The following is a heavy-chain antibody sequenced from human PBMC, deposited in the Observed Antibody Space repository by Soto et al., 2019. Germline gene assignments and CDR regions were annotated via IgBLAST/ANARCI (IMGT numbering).Heavy chain of an antibody. J-gene: IGHJ6*02. Sequence: QVQLRESGPGLVMPSQTLSLTCTVSGDSISSGNKYWSWIPQPPGKGLGWIGYIFSSGTTYYQPPLKSRLTMSLDASQNQFSLKLNSLTDADTAVYFCARVPSPFDYYYAMDVWGQGTTVTVSS. D-gene: IGHD3-16*01. CDR3: ARVPSPFDYYYAMDV. V-gene: IGHV4-30-4*01. CDR1: GDSISSGNKY. CDR2: IFSSGTT.